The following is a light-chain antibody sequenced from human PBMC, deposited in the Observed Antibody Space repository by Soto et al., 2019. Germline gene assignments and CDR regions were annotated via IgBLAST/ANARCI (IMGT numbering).Light chain of an antibody. CDR3: QQYYGTPWT. Sequence: DIVMTQSPDSLAVSLGERATINCKSSQSVLYSSNNKSYLAWYQHKPGQPPKLLIYWASTRESGVPDRFSGSGSGTDFTLTISSLQAEDVAVYYCQQYYGTPWTFGQGTKVEIK. CDR1: QSVLYSSNNKSY. V-gene: IGKV4-1*01. J-gene: IGKJ1*01. CDR2: WAS.